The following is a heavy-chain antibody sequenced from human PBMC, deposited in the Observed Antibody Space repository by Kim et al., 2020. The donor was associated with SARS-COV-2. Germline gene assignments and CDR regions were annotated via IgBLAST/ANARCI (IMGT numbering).Heavy chain of an antibody. V-gene: IGHV4-34*01. CDR1: GGSFSGYY. CDR2: INHSGST. J-gene: IGHJ6*02. Sequence: SETLSLTCAVYGGSFSGYYWSWIRQPPGKGLEWIGEINHSGSTNYNPSLKSRVTISVDTSKNQFSLKLSSVTAADTAVYYCARVGRDYYGSGSYPYYYYYGMDVWGQGTTVTVSS. D-gene: IGHD3-10*01. CDR3: ARVGRDYYGSGSYPYYYYYGMDV.